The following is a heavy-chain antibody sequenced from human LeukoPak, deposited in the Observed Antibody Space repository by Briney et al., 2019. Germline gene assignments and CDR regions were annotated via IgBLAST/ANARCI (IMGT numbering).Heavy chain of an antibody. J-gene: IGHJ4*02. CDR3: ARGFNYGSGSYGH. V-gene: IGHV1-69*05. CDR1: GGTFSSYA. Sequence: SVKVSCKASGGTFSSYAISWVRQAPGQGLEWMGRIIPIFGTANYAQKFQGRVTITTYESTSTAYMELSSLRSEDTAVYYCARGFNYGSGSYGHWRQGTLVTVSS. D-gene: IGHD3-10*01. CDR2: IIPIFGTA.